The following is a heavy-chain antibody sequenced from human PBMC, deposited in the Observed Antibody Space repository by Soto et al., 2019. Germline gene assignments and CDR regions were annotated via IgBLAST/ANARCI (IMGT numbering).Heavy chain of an antibody. CDR3: ARGQCGVAAADMIDY. D-gene: IGHD6-13*01. J-gene: IGHJ4*01. V-gene: IGHV1-18*01. CDR2: ISAYNGNT. Sequence: ASVKVSCKASGYTFTSYGISWVRQAPGQGLEWMGWISAYNGNTNYAQKLQGRVTMTTDTSTSTAYMELRSLRSDDTAVYYCARGQCGVAAADMIDYCGQGTLVPVSS. CDR1: GYTFTSYG.